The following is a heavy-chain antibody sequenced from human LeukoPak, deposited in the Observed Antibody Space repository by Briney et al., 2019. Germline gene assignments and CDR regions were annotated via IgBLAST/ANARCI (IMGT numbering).Heavy chain of an antibody. V-gene: IGHV3-66*01. CDR2: IYSGGST. CDR3: ARIGHQNLDC. CDR1: GFTVSSNY. D-gene: IGHD1-14*01. J-gene: IGHJ4*02. Sequence: GGSLRLSCAASGFTVSSNYMNWVRQAPGKGLEWVSLIYSGGSTHYADSVKGRFTISRDNSKNTLYLQMNSLRAEDTAVYYCARIGHQNLDCWGQGTLVTVSS.